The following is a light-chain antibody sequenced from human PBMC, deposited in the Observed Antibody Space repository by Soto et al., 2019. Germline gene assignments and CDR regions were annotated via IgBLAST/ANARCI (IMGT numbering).Light chain of an antibody. CDR3: QQYNNWPPWT. Sequence: EIVMTQSPATLSVPPGERATLSCRASQSVSSNLAWYQQKPGQAPRLLIYGASTRATGIPARFSGSRSGTEFTLTISSLQSEDFAVYYCQQYNNWPPWTFGQGTKLEIK. V-gene: IGKV3-15*01. CDR2: GAS. CDR1: QSVSSN. J-gene: IGKJ2*02.